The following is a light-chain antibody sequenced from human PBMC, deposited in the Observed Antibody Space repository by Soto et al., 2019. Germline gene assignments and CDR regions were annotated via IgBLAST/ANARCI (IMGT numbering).Light chain of an antibody. CDR1: SIDVDDY. Sequence: QSVLTQPRSVSGSPGQSVTISCSGTSIDVDDYVSWYQQHPGKAPKAIIYDVTERPSGVPDRFSGSKSGNAASLTVSGLQAEDEADYYCCAHVGSSTYVFGSGTKVTVL. V-gene: IGLV2-11*01. CDR2: DVT. CDR3: CAHVGSSTYV. J-gene: IGLJ1*01.